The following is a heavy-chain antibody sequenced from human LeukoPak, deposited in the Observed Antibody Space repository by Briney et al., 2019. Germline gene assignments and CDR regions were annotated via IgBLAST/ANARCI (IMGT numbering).Heavy chain of an antibody. Sequence: GGSLRLSCAASGFTVSSNYMSWVRQAPGKGLEWVSVIYSGGSTYYADSVKGRFTISRDNSKNTLYLQMNSLRAEDTAVYYCARAIAVAGTRAFDYRGQGTLVTVSS. CDR2: IYSGGST. CDR1: GFTVSSNY. CDR3: ARAIAVAGTRAFDY. V-gene: IGHV3-53*01. J-gene: IGHJ4*02. D-gene: IGHD6-19*01.